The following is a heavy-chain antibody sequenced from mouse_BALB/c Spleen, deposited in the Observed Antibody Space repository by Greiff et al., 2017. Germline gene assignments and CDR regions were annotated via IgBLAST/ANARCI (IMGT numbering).Heavy chain of an antibody. CDR2: ISSGGSYT. J-gene: IGHJ4*01. CDR3: ARQTTVVATDYYAMDY. CDR1: GFTFSSYA. V-gene: IGHV5-9-3*01. D-gene: IGHD1-1*01. Sequence: EVKLMESGGGLVKPGGSLKLSCAASGFTFSSYAMSWVRQTPEKRLEWVATISSGGSYTYYPDSVKGRFTISRDNAKNTLYLQMSSLRSEDTAMYYCARQTTVVATDYYAMDYWGQGTSVTVSS.